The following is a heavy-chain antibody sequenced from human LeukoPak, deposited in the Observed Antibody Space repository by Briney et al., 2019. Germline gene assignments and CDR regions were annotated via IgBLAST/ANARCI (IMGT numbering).Heavy chain of an antibody. D-gene: IGHD1-26*01. CDR1: GFTFTSYS. CDR3: ARDGQWDLTYYLDY. V-gene: IGHV3-21*01. J-gene: IGHJ4*02. Sequence: PGGSLRLSCAGSGFTFTSYSLNWVRQAPGKGLELVSCISSHGNYIYYADSVKGRFTVSRDDATNSVFLQMNSLRAEDTGTYYCARDGQWDLTYYLDYWGQGILVSVSS. CDR2: ISSHGNYI.